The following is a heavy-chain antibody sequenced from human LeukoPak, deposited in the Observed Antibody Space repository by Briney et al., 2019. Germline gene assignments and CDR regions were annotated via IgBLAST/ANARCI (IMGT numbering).Heavy chain of an antibody. CDR3: ARENPGSYYMDV. J-gene: IGHJ6*03. D-gene: IGHD1-14*01. Sequence: PGGPLRLSCAASGFTFSSYGMHWVRQAPGKGLEWVAVIWYDGSNKYYADSVKGRFTISRDNSKNTLYLQMNSLRAEDTAVYYCARENPGSYYMDVWGKGTTVTVSS. V-gene: IGHV3-33*01. CDR1: GFTFSSYG. CDR2: IWYDGSNK.